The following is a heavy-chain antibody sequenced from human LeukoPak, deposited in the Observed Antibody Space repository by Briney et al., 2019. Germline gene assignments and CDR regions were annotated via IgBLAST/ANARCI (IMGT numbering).Heavy chain of an antibody. J-gene: IGHJ6*03. D-gene: IGHD5-12*01. V-gene: IGHV4-59*01. CDR2: IYYSGST. CDR3: ARAGSGYGNYYYYYYMDV. Sequence: GSLRLSCAASGFTFSSYSMNWVRQAPGKGLEWIGYIYYSGSTNYNPSLKSRVTISVDTSKNQFSLKLSSVTAADTAVYYCARAGSGYGNYYYYYYMDVWGKGTTVTVSS. CDR1: GFTFSSYS.